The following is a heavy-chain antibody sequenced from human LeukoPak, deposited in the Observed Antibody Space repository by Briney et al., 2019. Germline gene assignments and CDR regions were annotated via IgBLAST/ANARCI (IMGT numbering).Heavy chain of an antibody. CDR2: IFSSSTYI. V-gene: IGHV3-21*01. Sequence: PGESLRLSCAASGFAFNTYSMNWVRQAPGKGLEWVSFIFSSSTYIYYTDSVKGRFTISRDNAKNSLYLQMNSLRAEDTAVYYCVGHSDYWGQGTLVTVSS. J-gene: IGHJ4*02. CDR3: VGHSDY. D-gene: IGHD3-16*01. CDR1: GFAFNTYS.